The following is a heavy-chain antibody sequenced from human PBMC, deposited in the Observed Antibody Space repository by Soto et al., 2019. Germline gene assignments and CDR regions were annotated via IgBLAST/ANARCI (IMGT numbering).Heavy chain of an antibody. J-gene: IGHJ4*02. Sequence: QVQLVESGGGVVQPGRSLRLSCAASGFTFSSYAMHWVRQAPGKGLEWVAVISYDGSNKYYADSVKGRFTISRDNSKNTLYLQMNSLRAEDTAVYYCASHVEMDTTGDYWGQGTLVTVSS. CDR3: ASHVEMDTTGDY. CDR2: ISYDGSNK. D-gene: IGHD5-18*01. CDR1: GFTFSSYA. V-gene: IGHV3-30-3*01.